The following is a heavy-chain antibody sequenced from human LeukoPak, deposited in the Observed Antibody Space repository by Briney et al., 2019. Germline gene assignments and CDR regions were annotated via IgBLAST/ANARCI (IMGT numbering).Heavy chain of an antibody. Sequence: GGSLRLSCAASGFSFSTYAMSWVRQAPGKGLEWVSSIGATGGTTYYADSVKGRFTISRDNSKNTLYLQMNSLRAEDTAVYHCAKGRTYFDYWGQGTLVTVSS. CDR3: AKGRTYFDY. J-gene: IGHJ4*02. CDR1: GFSFSTYA. V-gene: IGHV3-23*01. CDR2: IGATGGTT.